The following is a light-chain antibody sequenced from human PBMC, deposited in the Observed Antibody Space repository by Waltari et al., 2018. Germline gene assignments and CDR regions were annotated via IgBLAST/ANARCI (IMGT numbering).Light chain of an antibody. CDR3: YSATDNNLRV. CDR1: FLPGKY. V-gene: IGLV3-27*01. Sequence: SYDLTQPSSVSVSPGQTARITGPGNFLPGKYARWFQQKPGQTPVLIIYNDTERPSGIPERFSGSSSGSTVTLTISGAQVEDEGDYYCYSATDNNLRVFGGGTKLTVL. CDR2: NDT. J-gene: IGLJ3*02.